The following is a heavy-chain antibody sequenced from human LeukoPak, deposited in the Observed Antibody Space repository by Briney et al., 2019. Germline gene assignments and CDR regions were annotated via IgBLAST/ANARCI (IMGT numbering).Heavy chain of an antibody. CDR1: GGSISSSSYY. J-gene: IGHJ4*02. CDR2: IYYSGST. V-gene: IGHV4-39*07. Sequence: SETLSLTCTVSGGSISSSSYYWGWIRQPPGKGLEWIGSIYYSGSTYYNPSLKSRVTISVDTSKNQFSLKLSSVTAADTAVYYCARAYQRLGDLSLPNYWGQGTLVTVSS. CDR3: ARAYQRLGDLSLPNY. D-gene: IGHD3-16*02.